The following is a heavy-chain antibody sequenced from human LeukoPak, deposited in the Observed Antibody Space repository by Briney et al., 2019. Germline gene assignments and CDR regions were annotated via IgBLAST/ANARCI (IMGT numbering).Heavy chain of an antibody. D-gene: IGHD6-19*01. CDR1: GGSISSSSYY. V-gene: IGHV4-39*01. CDR3: AGQPGYSSGWYPGY. J-gene: IGHJ4*02. CDR2: IYYSGST. Sequence: PSETLSLTCTVSGGSISSSSYYWGWIRQPPGKGLEWIGNIYYSGSTYYNPSLKSRVTISVDTSKNQFSLKLSSVTAADTAVYYCAGQPGYSSGWYPGYWGQGTLVTVSS.